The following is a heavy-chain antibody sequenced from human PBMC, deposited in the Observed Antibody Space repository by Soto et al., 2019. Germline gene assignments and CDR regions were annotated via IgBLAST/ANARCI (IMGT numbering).Heavy chain of an antibody. CDR3: AKYYYDSRGYYSDYYYGMDV. D-gene: IGHD3-22*01. Sequence: SVKVSCKASGGTFSSYAISWVRQAPGQGLEWMGGIIPIFGTANYAQKFQGRVTITADESTSTAYMELSSPRSEDTAVYYCAKYYYDSRGYYSDYYYGMDVWGQGTTVTVSS. J-gene: IGHJ6*02. CDR1: GGTFSSYA. V-gene: IGHV1-69*13. CDR2: IIPIFGTA.